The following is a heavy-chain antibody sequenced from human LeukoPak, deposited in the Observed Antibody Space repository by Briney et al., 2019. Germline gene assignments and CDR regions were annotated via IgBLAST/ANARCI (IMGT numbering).Heavy chain of an antibody. CDR3: TSIYGDYPYYYYGMDV. Sequence: SEILSLTCAVSGGSFSGYYWSWIRQPPGKGLEWIGYIYYSGSTNYNPSLKSRVTISVDTSKNQFSLKLSSVTAADTAVYYCTSIYGDYPYYYYGMDVWGQGTTVTVSS. CDR1: GGSFSGYY. CDR2: IYYSGST. D-gene: IGHD4-17*01. V-gene: IGHV4-59*01. J-gene: IGHJ6*02.